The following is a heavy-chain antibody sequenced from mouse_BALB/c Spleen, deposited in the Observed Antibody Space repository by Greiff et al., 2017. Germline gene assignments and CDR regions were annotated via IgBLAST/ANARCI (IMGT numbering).Heavy chain of an antibody. V-gene: IGHV5-17*02. CDR1: GFTFSSFG. CDR3: ARRGHYGSSGVNYYAMDY. Sequence: EVNVVESGGGLVQPGGSRKLSCAASGFTFSSFGMHWVRQAPEKGLEWVAYISSGSSTIYYADTVKGRFTISRDNPKNTLFLQMTSLRSEDTAMYYCARRGHYGSSGVNYYAMDYWGQGTSVTVSS. CDR2: ISSGSSTI. J-gene: IGHJ4*01. D-gene: IGHD1-1*01.